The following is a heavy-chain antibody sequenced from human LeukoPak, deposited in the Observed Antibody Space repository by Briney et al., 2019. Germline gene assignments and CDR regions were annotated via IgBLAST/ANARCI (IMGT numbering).Heavy chain of an antibody. CDR2: IYHSGGT. CDR1: GGSISSGNW. Sequence: SETLSLTCAVSGGSISSGNWWSWVRQTPGKGLEWIGEIYHSGGTNYNPSLKSRVTISVDNSKNQFSLNLSSVTAADTAMYHCARAVGTSRNFFDYWGQGTLVTVSS. V-gene: IGHV4-4*02. D-gene: IGHD4-23*01. CDR3: ARAVGTSRNFFDY. J-gene: IGHJ4*02.